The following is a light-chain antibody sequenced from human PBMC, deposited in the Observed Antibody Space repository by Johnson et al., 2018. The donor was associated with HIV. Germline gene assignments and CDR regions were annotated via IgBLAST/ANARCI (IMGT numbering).Light chain of an antibody. CDR1: SSNIGNND. J-gene: IGLJ1*01. CDR2: ESN. CDR3: GTWDSSLSAYV. Sequence: QSVLTQPPSVSAAPGQKVTISCSGSSSNIGNNDVSWYQHLPGTAPKLLIYESNKRPSGIPDRFSGSTSGTSATLGITGLQPGDEADYYCGTWDSSLSAYVFGTGTKVTVL. V-gene: IGLV1-51*02.